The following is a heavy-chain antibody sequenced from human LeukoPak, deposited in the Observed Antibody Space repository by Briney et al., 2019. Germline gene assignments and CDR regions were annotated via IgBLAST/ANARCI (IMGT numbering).Heavy chain of an antibody. D-gene: IGHD5-12*01. CDR1: GFTFSSYG. CDR2: IRYDGSNK. CDR3: AKDTVKVATIRRVPHYMDV. Sequence: PGGSLRLSCAASGFTFSSYGMHWVRQAPGKGLEWVAFIRYDGSNKYYADSVKGRFIISRDNSKNTLYLQMNSLRAEDTAVYYCAKDTVKVATIRRVPHYMDVWGKGTTVTIS. V-gene: IGHV3-30*02. J-gene: IGHJ6*03.